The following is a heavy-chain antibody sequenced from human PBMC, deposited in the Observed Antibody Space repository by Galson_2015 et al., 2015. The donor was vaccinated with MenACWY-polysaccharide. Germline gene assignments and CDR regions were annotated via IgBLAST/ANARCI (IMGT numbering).Heavy chain of an antibody. V-gene: IGHV3-30*02. J-gene: IGHJ4*02. CDR1: GFTFSSYG. D-gene: IGHD6-13*01. Sequence: SLRLSCAASGFTFSSYGMHWVRQPPGKGLGWVAFIRNAGCCKYYVDSVKGRFTISRDNSKNTLYLQMNSLRAEDTAVYYCANEAVVAAGSRLVTLADYSGRATLVTVSS. CDR3: ANEAVVAAGSRLVTLADY. CDR2: IRNAGCCK.